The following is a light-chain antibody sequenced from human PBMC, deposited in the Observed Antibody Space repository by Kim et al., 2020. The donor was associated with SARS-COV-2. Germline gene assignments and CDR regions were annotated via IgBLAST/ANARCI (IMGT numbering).Light chain of an antibody. CDR3: QAWDSSTVV. Sequence: SYELTQPPSVSVSPGQTASITCSGDKLGDKYACWYQQKPGQSPVLVIYQDSNRPSGIPERFSGSNSGNTATLTISGTQAMDEADYYCQAWDSSTVVFGVG. CDR2: QDS. J-gene: IGLJ2*01. V-gene: IGLV3-1*01. CDR1: KLGDKY.